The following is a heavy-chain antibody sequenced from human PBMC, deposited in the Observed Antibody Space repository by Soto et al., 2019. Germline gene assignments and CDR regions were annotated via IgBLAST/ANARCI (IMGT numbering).Heavy chain of an antibody. J-gene: IGHJ6*03. CDR2: INRDGSRT. CDR1: GFTFSSYW. V-gene: IGHV3-74*01. Sequence: EVQLVESGGGLVRPGGSLRLSCAASGFTFSSYWMHWVRQAPGEGLRWVSRINRDGSRTTYADSVKGRITISRDNAKNTVYLQMNSLSAEDTAVYYCARIGTGYYYMDVWGKGTTVTVSS. D-gene: IGHD1-1*01. CDR3: ARIGTGYYYMDV.